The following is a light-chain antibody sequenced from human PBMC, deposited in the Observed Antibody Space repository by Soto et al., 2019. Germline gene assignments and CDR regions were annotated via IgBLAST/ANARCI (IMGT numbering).Light chain of an antibody. Sequence: SSELTQPPSVSVAPGRTAIITCGGSKVGSKSVHWYQQKPGQAPVLVIYYDVVRPSGIPERFSGSNSGDTATLTIASVEAGDEADYYCQVWDGATHHLVFGGGTKLTVL. V-gene: IGLV3-21*04. J-gene: IGLJ3*02. CDR2: YDV. CDR3: QVWDGATHHLV. CDR1: KVGSKS.